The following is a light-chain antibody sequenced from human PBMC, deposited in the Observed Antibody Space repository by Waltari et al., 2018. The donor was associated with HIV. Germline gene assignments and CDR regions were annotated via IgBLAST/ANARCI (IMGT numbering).Light chain of an antibody. CDR3: SSYAGSNNYV. CDR1: SSDVGGYNY. J-gene: IGLJ1*01. Sequence: QSALTQPPSASGSPGQSVTISCTGTSSDVGGYNYVSWYQQHPGQAPKLMFYEVSNRPSGFPDPFSGSKSANTASLAVSGLQAEDEADYYCSSYAGSNNYVFGTGTKVTVL. V-gene: IGLV2-8*01. CDR2: EVS.